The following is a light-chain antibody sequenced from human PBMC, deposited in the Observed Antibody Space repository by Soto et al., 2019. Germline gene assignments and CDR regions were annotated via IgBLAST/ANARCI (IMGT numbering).Light chain of an antibody. CDR2: DVN. CDR3: SSYTSTTFYV. Sequence: QSVLTQPASVSGSPGQSITISCTGTSSDIDNYNHVSWYQQPPGKAPKLMIYDVNNRPSGVSNRFSGSKSGNTASLTISGLQDEDEADYYCSSYTSTTFYVFGTGTKVTV. J-gene: IGLJ1*01. V-gene: IGLV2-14*01. CDR1: SSDIDNYNH.